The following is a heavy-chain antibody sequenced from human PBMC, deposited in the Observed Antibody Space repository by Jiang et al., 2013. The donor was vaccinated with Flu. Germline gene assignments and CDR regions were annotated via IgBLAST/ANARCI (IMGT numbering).Heavy chain of an antibody. D-gene: IGHD3-9*01. CDR1: GFTFSSYG. V-gene: IGHV3-23*04. CDR3: ARDLGDWLLYSDYYYYGMDV. Sequence: QLVESGGGLVQPGGSLRLSCAASGFTFSSYGMTWVRQAPGKGLEWVSAISGSGGTTLYADSVEGRFTISRDNAKNSLYLQMNSLRDEDTAVYYCARDLGDWLLYSDYYYYGMDVWGQGTTVTVSS. CDR2: ISGSGGTT. J-gene: IGHJ6*02.